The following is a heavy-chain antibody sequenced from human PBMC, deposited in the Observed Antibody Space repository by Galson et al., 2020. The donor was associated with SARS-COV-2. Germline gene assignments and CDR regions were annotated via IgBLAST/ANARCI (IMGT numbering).Heavy chain of an antibody. V-gene: IGHV4-39*01. Sequence: SETLSLTGTVSDGSIFSPSHYCAWIRQPPCQGLDWIGTIYYTGVTYYNPSLKSRVTISVDTSRNPFSLNLNSVTAADTAVYYCARQGSGIPQWTFDIWGQGTMVNVSS. D-gene: IGHD6-19*01. CDR3: ARQGSGIPQWTFDI. CDR2: IYYTGVT. CDR1: DGSIFSPSHY. J-gene: IGHJ3*02.